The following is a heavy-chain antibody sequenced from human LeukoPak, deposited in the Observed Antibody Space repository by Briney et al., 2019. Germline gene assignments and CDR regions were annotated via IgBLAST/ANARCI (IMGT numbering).Heavy chain of an antibody. D-gene: IGHD4-17*01. J-gene: IGHJ5*02. CDR3: ARSFLPGATVTNWFDP. CDR1: GGTFSSYA. Sequence: ASVKVSCKASGGTFSSYAISLVRQAPGQGLEWMGGIIPIFGTANYAQKFQGRVTITTDESTSTAYMELSSLRSEDTAVYYCARSFLPGATVTNWFDPWGQGTLVTVSS. CDR2: IIPIFGTA. V-gene: IGHV1-69*05.